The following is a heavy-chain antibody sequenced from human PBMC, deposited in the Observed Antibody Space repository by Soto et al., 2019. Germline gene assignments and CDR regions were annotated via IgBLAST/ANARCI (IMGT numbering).Heavy chain of an antibody. CDR3: ARDCGGDCYGY. J-gene: IGHJ4*02. D-gene: IGHD2-21*01. CDR2: IYYSGST. Sequence: SETLSLTCTVSGGSISRYYWSWIRQPPGKGLEWIGYIYYSGSTNYNPSLKSRVTISVDTSKNQFSLKLSSVTAADTAVYYCARDCGGDCYGYWGQGTLVNVSS. CDR1: GGSISRYY. V-gene: IGHV4-59*01.